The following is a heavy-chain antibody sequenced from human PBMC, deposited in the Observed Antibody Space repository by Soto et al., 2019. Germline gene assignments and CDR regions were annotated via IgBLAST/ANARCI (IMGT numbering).Heavy chain of an antibody. J-gene: IGHJ6*02. Sequence: GGSLRLSCAASGFTFSSYSMNWVRQAPGKGLEWVSSISSSSSYIYYADSVKGRFTISRDNAKNSLYLQMNSLRAEDTAVYYCARDRSGYGSGSYYGLIDYYGMDVWGQGTTVTVSS. CDR3: ARDRSGYGSGSYYGLIDYYGMDV. CDR2: ISSSSSYI. CDR1: GFTFSSYS. D-gene: IGHD3-10*01. V-gene: IGHV3-21*01.